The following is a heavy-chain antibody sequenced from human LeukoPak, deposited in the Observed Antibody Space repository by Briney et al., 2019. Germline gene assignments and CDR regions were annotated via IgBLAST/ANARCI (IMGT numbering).Heavy chain of an antibody. J-gene: IGHJ4*02. CDR1: GFTFSDYY. Sequence: GGSLRLSCAASGFTFSDYYMSWIRRAPGKGLEWVSYISSSGGSIYYADSVKGRFTISRDNAKNSLYLQMNTLRADDTAVYYCARASVVTSPFDYWGQGTLVTVSS. D-gene: IGHD4-23*01. V-gene: IGHV3-11*01. CDR3: ARASVVTSPFDY. CDR2: ISSSGGSI.